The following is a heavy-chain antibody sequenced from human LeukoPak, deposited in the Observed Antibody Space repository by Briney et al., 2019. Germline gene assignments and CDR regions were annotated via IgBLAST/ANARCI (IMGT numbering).Heavy chain of an antibody. Sequence: GGSLRLSCVGSGFTFSTSWVHWVRQAPGQGLVWLSRINADGGTINYVDSVKGRFTVSRDNAKNTLYLQMNSLGVEDTAIYYCARAGSYRFDYWGPGTQVTASS. CDR1: GFTFSTSW. CDR2: INADGGTI. V-gene: IGHV3-74*01. J-gene: IGHJ4*02. CDR3: ARAGSYRFDY. D-gene: IGHD3-16*02.